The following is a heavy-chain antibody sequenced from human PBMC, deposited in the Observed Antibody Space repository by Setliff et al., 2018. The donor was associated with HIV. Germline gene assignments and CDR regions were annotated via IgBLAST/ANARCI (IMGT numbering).Heavy chain of an antibody. CDR2: IYHTGSS. CDR1: GFSISSRYY. D-gene: IGHD3-22*01. J-gene: IGHJ3*02. Sequence: LSLTCDVSGFSISSRYYWGWIRQSPGKGLEWIGNIYHTGSSYYNPSLNDRATISLDTSKNQFSLKLSSVTAADTAVYYCAGRGGSRITMIVEGAFDIWGQGTMVTVSS. CDR3: AGRGGSRITMIVEGAFDI. V-gene: IGHV4-38-2*01.